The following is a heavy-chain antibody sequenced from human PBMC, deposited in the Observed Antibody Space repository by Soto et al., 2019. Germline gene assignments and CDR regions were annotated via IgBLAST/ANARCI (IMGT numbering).Heavy chain of an antibody. CDR3: ARRYGGNLDY. D-gene: IGHD1-26*01. Sequence: QVQLQESGPGLVKPSETLSLTCTVSGGSISSYYWSWIRQPPGKGLEWIGYIYYSGGTNYNPSLKIRVTISVDSSNNHFSLKLSSVTAADTAVYYCARRYGGNLDYWGQGTLVTVSS. CDR2: IYYSGGT. J-gene: IGHJ4*02. CDR1: GGSISSYY. V-gene: IGHV4-59*08.